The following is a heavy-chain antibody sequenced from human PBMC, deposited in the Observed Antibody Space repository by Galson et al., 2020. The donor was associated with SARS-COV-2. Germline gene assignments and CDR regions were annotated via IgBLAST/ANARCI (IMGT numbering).Heavy chain of an antibody. Sequence: ASVKVSCRTSGYTFATYGITWVRQAPGQGLAWMGWISTYNGNTHYAQKLQGRVTMTTDTSPSTAYMDLGSLTSDDTAVYYCARGGRTNSIDYWGQGTLVTVSS. J-gene: IGHJ4*02. CDR3: ARGGRTNSIDY. D-gene: IGHD2-21*01. CDR2: ISTYNGNT. CDR1: GYTFATYG. V-gene: IGHV1-18*01.